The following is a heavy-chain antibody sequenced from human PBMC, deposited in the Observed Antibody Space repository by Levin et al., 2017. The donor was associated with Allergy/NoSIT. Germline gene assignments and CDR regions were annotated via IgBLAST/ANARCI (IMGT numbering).Heavy chain of an antibody. Sequence: GESLKISCAASGFIFSIYNMNWVRQAPGKGLEWVSSISTSSSSIYYADSVKGRFTISRDNAKNSLYLQMNSLRAEDTAVYYCARDVIGGYCSGGSCYYYGMDVWGQGTTVTVSS. D-gene: IGHD2-15*01. V-gene: IGHV3-21*01. J-gene: IGHJ6*02. CDR3: ARDVIGGYCSGGSCYYYGMDV. CDR2: ISTSSSSI. CDR1: GFIFSIYN.